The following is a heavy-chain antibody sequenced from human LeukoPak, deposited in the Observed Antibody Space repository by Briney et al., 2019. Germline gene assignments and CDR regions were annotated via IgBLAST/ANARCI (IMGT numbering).Heavy chain of an antibody. CDR2: MNPNSGNT. CDR1: GYTFTSYD. Sequence: GASVKVSCKASGYTFTSYDINWVRQATGQGLEWMGWMNPNSGNTGYAQKFQGRVTMTRNTSISTAYMELSSLRSEDTAVYYCASQGGQTGHGQNSASFDYWGQGTLVTVSS. CDR3: ASQGGQTGHGQNSASFDY. J-gene: IGHJ4*02. D-gene: IGHD1-26*01. V-gene: IGHV1-8*01.